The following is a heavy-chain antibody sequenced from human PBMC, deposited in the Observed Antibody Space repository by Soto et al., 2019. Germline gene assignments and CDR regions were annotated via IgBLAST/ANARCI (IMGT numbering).Heavy chain of an antibody. CDR3: ARGGTIFRPRYYYYGMDV. V-gene: IGHV4-34*01. D-gene: IGHD3-3*01. CDR2: INHSGST. CDR1: GGSFSGYY. J-gene: IGHJ6*02. Sequence: SDTLSLTCAVYGGSFSGYYWSWIRQPPGKGLEWIGEINHSGSTNYNPSLKSRVTISLDTSKNQFSLKLSSVTAADTAVYYCARGGTIFRPRYYYYGMDVWGQGTTVTVSS.